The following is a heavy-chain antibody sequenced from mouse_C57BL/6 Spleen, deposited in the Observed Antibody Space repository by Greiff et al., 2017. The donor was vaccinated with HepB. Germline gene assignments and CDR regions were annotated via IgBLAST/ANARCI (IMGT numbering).Heavy chain of an antibody. CDR2: IYPGSGST. CDR1: GYTFTSYW. Sequence: VQLQQSGAELVKPGASVKMSCKASGYTFTSYWITWVKQRPGQGLEWIGDIYPGSGSTNYNEKFKSKATLTVDTSSSTAYMQLSSLTSEDSAVYYCATGGVYGYKSDYWGQGTTLTVSS. CDR3: ATGGVYGYKSDY. D-gene: IGHD2-2*01. V-gene: IGHV1-55*01. J-gene: IGHJ2*01.